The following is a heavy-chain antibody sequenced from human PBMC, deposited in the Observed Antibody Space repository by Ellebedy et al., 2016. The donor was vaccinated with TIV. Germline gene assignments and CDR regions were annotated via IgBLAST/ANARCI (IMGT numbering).Heavy chain of an antibody. Sequence: GESLKISCAASGFTFRNYWIHWVRQAPGKGLVWLSRINRDGSSGNYADSVKGRFSISSDNSKNTLYVQMNSLRAEDTAVYYCARDRLERGIKEMHYYYYGMDVWGQGTTVTVSS. J-gene: IGHJ6*02. CDR3: ARDRLERGIKEMHYYYYGMDV. D-gene: IGHD1-14*01. CDR1: GFTFRNYW. CDR2: INRDGSSG. V-gene: IGHV3-74*01.